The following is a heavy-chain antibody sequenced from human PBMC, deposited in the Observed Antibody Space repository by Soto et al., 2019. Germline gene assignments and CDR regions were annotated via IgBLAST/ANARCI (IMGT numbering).Heavy chain of an antibody. J-gene: IGHJ5*02. CDR1: GGTFSSYA. D-gene: IGHD6-13*01. CDR2: IIPNNGTT. CDR3: ATIAAAGREPDP. V-gene: IGHV1-18*01. Sequence: ASVKVSCKASGGTFSSYAISWVRQAPGQGLEWMGGIIPNNGTTNYAQKLQGRVTMTTDTSTSTAYMELRSLRSDDTAVYYCATIAAAGREPDPWGQGTLVTVSS.